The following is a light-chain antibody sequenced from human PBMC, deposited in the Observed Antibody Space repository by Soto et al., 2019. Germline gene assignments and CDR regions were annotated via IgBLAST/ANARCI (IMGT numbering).Light chain of an antibody. V-gene: IGKV3D-20*01. CDR1: QIVSSNY. CDR2: DAS. Sequence: EVVLTQSPASLSLSPGERATLSCGASQIVSSNYLAWYQQKPGLAPRLLIYDASSRATGVPDRFRGSGSGTDFTLTINRLEPADFAVYYCQQYGDSPRGTFGGGTKVEIK. CDR3: QQYGDSPRGT. J-gene: IGKJ4*01.